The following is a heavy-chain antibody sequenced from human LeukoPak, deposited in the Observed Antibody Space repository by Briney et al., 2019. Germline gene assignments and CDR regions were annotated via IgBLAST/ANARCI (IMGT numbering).Heavy chain of an antibody. CDR1: GFTFGPYT. Sequence: PGGSLRLSCVASGFTFGPYTMNWVRQAPGKGLEWISHITSSSDTKYYADSVKGRFTISRDNSKNTLYLQMNNLRVDDTATYYCAKDFGIAVADTFQFWGQGTLVTVS. CDR2: ITSSSDTK. CDR3: AKDFGIAVADTFQF. J-gene: IGHJ1*01. V-gene: IGHV3-48*01. D-gene: IGHD6-19*01.